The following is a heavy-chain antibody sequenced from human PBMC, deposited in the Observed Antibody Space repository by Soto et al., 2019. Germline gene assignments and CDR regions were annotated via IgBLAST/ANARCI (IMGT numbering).Heavy chain of an antibody. D-gene: IGHD3-10*01. CDR2: IDPFTGDT. V-gene: IGHV1-18*04. J-gene: IGHJ4*02. CDR3: ARGLVRAFITHFDL. CDR1: GYTFTSYA. Sequence: QVQLAQSGPEVKRPAASVRVSCKPSGYTFTSYAITWVRQAPGQGLEWLGWIDPFTGDTTYSRKFQGRVTMTTEPSTSTAYMELRSLKFDDAAVYYCARGLVRAFITHFDLWGQGTLVTVSS.